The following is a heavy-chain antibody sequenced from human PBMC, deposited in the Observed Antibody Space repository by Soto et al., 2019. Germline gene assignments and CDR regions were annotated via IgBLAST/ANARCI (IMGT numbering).Heavy chain of an antibody. V-gene: IGHV3-74*01. CDR1: GFPFSAYW. J-gene: IGHJ6*02. D-gene: IGHD3-16*01. CDR2: ISSDGSST. CDR3: ARDLWGGMDL. Sequence: EVQLVESGGGLVQPGGSLRLSCAASGFPFSAYWMHWVRQAPGKGPVWVSRISSDGSSTTYADSVKGRFTMSRDNAENTLYLQMSSLRVEDTALYYCARDLWGGMDLWGQGTSVTVSS.